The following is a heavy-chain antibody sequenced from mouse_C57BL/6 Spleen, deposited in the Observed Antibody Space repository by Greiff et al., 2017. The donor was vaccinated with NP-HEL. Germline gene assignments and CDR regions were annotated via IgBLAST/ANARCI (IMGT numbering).Heavy chain of an antibody. Sequence: VQLVESGAELARPGASVKISCKAFGYTFTSYTMHWVKQRPGQGLEWIGYINPSSGYTKYNQKFKDKATLTADKSSSTAYMQLSSLTSEDSAVYYCAREDRFMDYWGQGTSVTVSS. J-gene: IGHJ4*01. CDR1: GYTFTSYT. CDR2: INPSSGYT. V-gene: IGHV1-4*01. CDR3: AREDRFMDY.